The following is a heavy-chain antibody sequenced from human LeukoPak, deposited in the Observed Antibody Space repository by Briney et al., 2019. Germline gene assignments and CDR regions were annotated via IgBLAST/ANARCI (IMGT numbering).Heavy chain of an antibody. Sequence: SETLSLTCTVSVGSISSSSYYWGWIRRSPGKGLEWIGSIFYSGDTYYNPSLKSRVTISVDTSKNQFSLKVTSVTAADTAVYYCEGADREEAYNHRIDYWGQGTLVTVSS. D-gene: IGHD1-1*01. CDR1: VGSISSSSYY. V-gene: IGHV4-39*01. CDR3: EGADREEAYNHRIDY. CDR2: IFYSGDT. J-gene: IGHJ4*02.